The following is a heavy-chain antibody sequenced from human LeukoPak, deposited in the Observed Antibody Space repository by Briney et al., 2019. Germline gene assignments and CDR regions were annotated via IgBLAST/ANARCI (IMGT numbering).Heavy chain of an antibody. CDR3: AKSGPNYFHY. CDR2: IGNSGGPT. CDR1: AFTFSSYG. V-gene: IGHV3-23*01. J-gene: IGHJ4*02. Sequence: GGSLRLSCVASAFTFSSYGISWVRQAPGKGLEWVSTIGNSGGPTYYADSVKGRFTISRDNSKNTLYLQMNSLRAEDTAVYYCAKSGPNYFHYWGQGTLVTVSS.